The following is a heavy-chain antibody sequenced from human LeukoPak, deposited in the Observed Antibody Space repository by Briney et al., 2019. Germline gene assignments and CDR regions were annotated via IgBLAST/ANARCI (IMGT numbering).Heavy chain of an antibody. J-gene: IGHJ1*01. CDR1: GGTFSSYA. D-gene: IGHD6-19*01. Sequence: ASVKVSCKAPGGTFSSYAISWVRQAPGQGLEWMGGIIPIFGTASYAQKFQGRVTITADKSTSTAYMELSSLGSEDTAVYYCARTFGYSSGWYGDFQHWGQGTLVTVSS. V-gene: IGHV1-69*06. CDR3: ARTFGYSSGWYGDFQH. CDR2: IIPIFGTA.